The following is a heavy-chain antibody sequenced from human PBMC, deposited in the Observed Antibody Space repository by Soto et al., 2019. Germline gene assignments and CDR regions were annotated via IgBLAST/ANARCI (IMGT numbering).Heavy chain of an antibody. Sequence: GGSLRLSCAASGFTFSSYAMSWVRQAPGKGLEWVSIITSDGRTYYADSVKGRFTISRDNSKNTVYLQMNSPRAEDTAVYYCAKDYSTVTTDPLSVVLFDYWGQGALVTVSS. CDR2: ITSDGRT. CDR3: AKDYSTVTTDPLSVVLFDY. D-gene: IGHD4-17*01. J-gene: IGHJ4*02. V-gene: IGHV3-23*01. CDR1: GFTFSSYA.